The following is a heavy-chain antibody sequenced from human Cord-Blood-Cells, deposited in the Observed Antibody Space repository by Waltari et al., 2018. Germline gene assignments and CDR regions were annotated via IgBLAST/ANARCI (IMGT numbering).Heavy chain of an antibody. CDR1: GGSISSSY. CDR3: ARGYSGSYYDY. D-gene: IGHD1-26*01. J-gene: IGHJ4*02. Sequence: QVQLQESGPGLVKPSETLSLTCTVSGGSISSSYWSWIRQPPGKGLEWIGYIYYSGSTNYNPSLKSRVTISVDTSKNQFSLKLSSVTAADTAVYYCARGYSGSYYDYWGQGTLVTVSS. V-gene: IGHV4-59*01. CDR2: IYYSGST.